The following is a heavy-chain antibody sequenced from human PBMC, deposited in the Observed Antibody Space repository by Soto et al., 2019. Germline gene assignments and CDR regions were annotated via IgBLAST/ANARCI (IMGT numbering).Heavy chain of an antibody. CDR1: GFSLSGYA. CDR3: AREGVYSSGWRNWLDP. V-gene: IGHV3-30*04. D-gene: IGHD6-19*01. J-gene: IGHJ5*02. Sequence: QVQLVESGGGVVQPGRSLRLSCAASGFSLSGYAMHWVRQAPGKGLEWVAVISFDGSNIYYADSVKGRFTISRDNSQNTLFLQMYSLRTDDTAVYWSAREGVYSSGWRNWLDPWGQGTLVTVSS. CDR2: ISFDGSNI.